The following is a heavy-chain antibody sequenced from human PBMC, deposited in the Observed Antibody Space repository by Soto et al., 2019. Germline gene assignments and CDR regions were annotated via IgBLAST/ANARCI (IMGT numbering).Heavy chain of an antibody. D-gene: IGHD6-13*01. CDR2: IKSKTDGGTT. J-gene: IGHJ4*02. V-gene: IGHV3-15*07. CDR1: GFTFSNAW. Sequence: VGSLRLSCAASGFTFSNAWMNWVRQAPGKGLEWVGRIKSKTDGGTTDYAAPVKGRFTISRDDSKNTLYLQMNSLKTEDTAVYYCTKEGSSWYGVPGRYFDYWGQGTLAPVSS. CDR3: TKEGSSWYGVPGRYFDY.